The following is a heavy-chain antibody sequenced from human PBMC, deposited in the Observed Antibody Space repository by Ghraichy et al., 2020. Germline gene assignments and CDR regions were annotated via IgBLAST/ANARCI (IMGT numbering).Heavy chain of an antibody. CDR3: VISYKNGLRHFDY. CDR2: LNIDGTTV. V-gene: IGHV3-74*01. D-gene: IGHD2-8*01. J-gene: IGHJ4*02. CDR1: GFSFTDYW. Sequence: GGSLRLSCAASGFSFTDYWMHWVRQTPGRGLEWVSHLNIDGTTVNYADSVKGRFPISRDNAKNTMYLQMISLTVEDTAVYYCVISYKNGLRHFDYWGQGTLVTVSS.